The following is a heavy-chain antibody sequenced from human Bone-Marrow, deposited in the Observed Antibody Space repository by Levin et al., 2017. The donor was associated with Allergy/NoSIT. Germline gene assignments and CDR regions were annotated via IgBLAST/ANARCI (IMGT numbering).Heavy chain of an antibody. V-gene: IGHV1-69*04. CDR3: AREVGGGITMVRGVIITAYYMDV. CDR1: GGTFSSYT. D-gene: IGHD3-10*01. J-gene: IGHJ6*03. CDR2: SIPILGIA. Sequence: SVKVSCKASGGTFSSYTISWVRQAPGQGLEWMGRSIPILGIANYAQKFQGRVTITADKSTSTAYMELSSLRSEDTAVYYCAREVGGGITMVRGVIITAYYMDVWGKGTTVTVSS.